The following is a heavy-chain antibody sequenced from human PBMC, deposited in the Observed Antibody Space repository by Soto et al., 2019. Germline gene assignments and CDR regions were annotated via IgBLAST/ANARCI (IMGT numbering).Heavy chain of an antibody. D-gene: IGHD3-9*01. J-gene: IGHJ4*02. CDR1: GFTFSSYS. CDR3: ARDYDILTGYYPFDY. CDR2: ISSSSSYI. Sequence: GGSLRLSCAASGFTFSSYSMNWVRQAPGKGLEWVSSISSSSSYIYYADSVKGRFTISRDNAKNSLYLQMNSLRAEDTAVYYCARDYDILTGYYPFDYWGQGTLVTVSS. V-gene: IGHV3-21*01.